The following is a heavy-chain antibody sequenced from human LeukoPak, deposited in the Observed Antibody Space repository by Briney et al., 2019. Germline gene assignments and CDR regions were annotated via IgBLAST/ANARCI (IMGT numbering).Heavy chain of an antibody. J-gene: IGHJ5*02. D-gene: IGHD3-3*01. CDR3: ARDYDFYWFDP. V-gene: IGHV4-30-4*08. CDR1: GGSISSGDYY. Sequence: PSETLSLTCTVSGGSISSGDYYWSWIRQPPGTGLEWIGYIYYSGSTYYNPSLKSRVTISVDTSKNQFSLKLSSVTAADTAVYYCARDYDFYWFDPWGQGALVTVSS. CDR2: IYYSGST.